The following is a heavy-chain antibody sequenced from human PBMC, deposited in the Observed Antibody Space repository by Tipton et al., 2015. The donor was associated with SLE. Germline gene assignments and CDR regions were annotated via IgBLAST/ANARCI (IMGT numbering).Heavy chain of an antibody. CDR3: ARIRPDSTADY. CDR1: GGSISGYY. D-gene: IGHD3-3*01. Sequence: GLVKPSETLSLTCTVSGGSISGYYWSWIRQPPGKGLEWIGYIYYSGSTNYNPSLKSRVTISVDTSKNQFSLRLSSVTAADTAVYYCARIRPDSTADYWGQGTLVTVSS. J-gene: IGHJ4*01. CDR2: IYYSGST. V-gene: IGHV4-59*08.